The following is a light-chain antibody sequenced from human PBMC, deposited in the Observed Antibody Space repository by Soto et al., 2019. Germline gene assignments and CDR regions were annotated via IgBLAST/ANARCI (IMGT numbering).Light chain of an antibody. Sequence: DIQMTQSPSTLSASVGDRVTITCRASQSISNWLAWYQQKPGKAPKLLIYKGSNLQSGVPSRFSGSGSGTEFTLTITGLQPDDFATYYGQQYNSYSRTFGQGTKVEIK. J-gene: IGKJ1*01. CDR1: QSISNW. V-gene: IGKV1-5*03. CDR3: QQYNSYSRT. CDR2: KGS.